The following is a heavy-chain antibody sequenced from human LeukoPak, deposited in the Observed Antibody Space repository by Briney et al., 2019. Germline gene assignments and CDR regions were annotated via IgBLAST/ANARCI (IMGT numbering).Heavy chain of an antibody. D-gene: IGHD5-24*01. CDR1: GFTFSSYA. Sequence: GGSLRLSCAASGFTFSSYAMSWVRQAPGKGLEWVSAIIGSGGSTYYADSVKGRFTISRDNPKNLLFLQINSLRVEDTAVYYCARETPRRGETRDGYRWGQGTVVTVSS. J-gene: IGHJ4*02. V-gene: IGHV3-23*01. CDR3: ARETPRRGETRDGYR. CDR2: IIGSGGST.